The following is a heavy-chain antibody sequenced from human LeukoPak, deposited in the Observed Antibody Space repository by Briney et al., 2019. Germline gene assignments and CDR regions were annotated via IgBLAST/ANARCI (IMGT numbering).Heavy chain of an antibody. D-gene: IGHD6-13*01. Sequence: GGSLRLSCAASGFTFSSYEMNWVRQAPGKGLEWVSYISSSGSTIYNADSVKGRFTISRDNSKNTLYLQMNSLRPEDTAVYYCASSWYRAFDIWGQGTMVTVS. V-gene: IGHV3-48*03. J-gene: IGHJ3*02. CDR2: ISSSGSTI. CDR3: ASSWYRAFDI. CDR1: GFTFSSYE.